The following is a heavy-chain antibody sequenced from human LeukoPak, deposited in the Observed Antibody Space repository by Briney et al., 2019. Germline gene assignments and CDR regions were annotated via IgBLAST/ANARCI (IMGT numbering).Heavy chain of an antibody. CDR1: GFTFSSYG. V-gene: IGHV3-30*18. CDR2: ISYDGSNK. CDR3: AKEHYYDSSGYYVNHAFDI. D-gene: IGHD3-22*01. J-gene: IGHJ3*02. Sequence: GGSLRLSCAASGFTFSSYGMHWVRQAPGKGLEWVAVISYDGSNKYYADSVKGRFTISRDNSKNTLYLRMNSLRAEDTAVYYCAKEHYYDSSGYYVNHAFDIWGQGTMVTVSS.